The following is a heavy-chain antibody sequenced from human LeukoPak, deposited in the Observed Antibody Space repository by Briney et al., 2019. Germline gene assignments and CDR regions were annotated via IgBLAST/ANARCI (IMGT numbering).Heavy chain of an antibody. V-gene: IGHV3-23*01. CDR3: AKTTAVATPPLYFQN. J-gene: IGHJ1*01. CDR1: GFTFSSYA. Sequence: PGGSLRLSCAASGFTFSSYAMSWVRQAPGKGLEWGSAISGSGRSIYYADSVKGRFTISRDSSKNTLYLQMNSLRAEDTAVYYCAKTTAVATPPLYFQNWGQGTLVTVSS. CDR2: ISGSGRSI. D-gene: IGHD4-23*01.